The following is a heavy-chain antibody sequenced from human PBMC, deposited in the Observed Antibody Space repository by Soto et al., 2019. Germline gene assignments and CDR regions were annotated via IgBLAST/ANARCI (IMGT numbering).Heavy chain of an antibody. CDR1: GFTFSSYG. D-gene: IGHD3-10*01. CDR3: AKDSGASPVVLLWFKDYYGMDV. Sequence: LRLSCAASGFTFSSYGMHWVRQAPGKGLEWVAVISYDGSNKYYADSVKGRFTISRDNSKNTLYLQMNSLRAEDTAVYYCAKDSGASPVVLLWFKDYYGMDVWGQGTTVTVSS. V-gene: IGHV3-30*18. J-gene: IGHJ6*02. CDR2: ISYDGSNK.